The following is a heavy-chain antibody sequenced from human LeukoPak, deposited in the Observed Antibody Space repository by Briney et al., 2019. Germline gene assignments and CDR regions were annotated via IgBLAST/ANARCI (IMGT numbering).Heavy chain of an antibody. CDR3: ARGKYSSSWYPQYSQH. CDR2: IYYSGST. Sequence: PGGSLRLSCAASGFTISSNYLSWVRQPPGKGLEWIGSIYYSGSTYYNPSLKSRVAISVDTSKNQFSLKLSSVTAADTAVYYCARGKYSSSWYPQYSQHWGQGTLVTVSS. CDR1: GFTISSNY. V-gene: IGHV4-39*07. J-gene: IGHJ1*01. D-gene: IGHD6-13*01.